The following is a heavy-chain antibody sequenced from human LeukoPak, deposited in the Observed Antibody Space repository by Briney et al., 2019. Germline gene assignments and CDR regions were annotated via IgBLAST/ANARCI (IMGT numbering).Heavy chain of an antibody. J-gene: IGHJ4*02. V-gene: IGHV4-59*01. CDR1: GRSISSYY. CDR2: IYYSGST. CDR3: ARRRRRGPAFDY. Sequence: SETLSLICTVSGRSISSYYWSWIRQPPGKGLEWIGYIYYSGSTNYNPSLKSRVTISVDTPQNQFSLKLGSVTAADTAVYYCARRRRRGPAFDYWGQGTLVTVSS. D-gene: IGHD3-10*01.